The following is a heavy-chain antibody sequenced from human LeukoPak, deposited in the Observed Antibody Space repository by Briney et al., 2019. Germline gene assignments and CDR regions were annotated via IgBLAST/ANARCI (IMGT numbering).Heavy chain of an antibody. CDR3: ARDSNSSSSDPDY. V-gene: IGHV1-2*02. Sequence: VASVKVSCKASGYTFTGYYMHWVRQAPGQGLEWMGWISPNSGGTNYAQKFQGRVTMTRDTSISTAYMELSSLRSDDTAVYYCARDSNSSSSDPDYWGQGTLVTVSS. J-gene: IGHJ4*02. D-gene: IGHD6-6*01. CDR1: GYTFTGYY. CDR2: ISPNSGGT.